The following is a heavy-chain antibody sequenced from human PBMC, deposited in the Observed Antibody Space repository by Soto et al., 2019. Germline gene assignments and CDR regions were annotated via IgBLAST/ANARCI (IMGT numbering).Heavy chain of an antibody. CDR2: VSNTGGT. J-gene: IGHJ4*02. D-gene: IGHD1-26*01. Sequence: TSETLFLTCTVSGDSITNYYWSWFRQPPGKGLLWIGYVSNTGGTNYNPSLWSRVTISLDTSKNQFSLRLNSVTADDTAFYFCARGSINVGAQVNDCWGQGTLVTVSS. V-gene: IGHV4-59*01. CDR3: ARGSINVGAQVNDC. CDR1: GDSITNYY.